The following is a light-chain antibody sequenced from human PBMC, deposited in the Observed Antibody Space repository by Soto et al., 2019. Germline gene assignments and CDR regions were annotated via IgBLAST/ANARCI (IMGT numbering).Light chain of an antibody. CDR3: QRYNNAPRT. J-gene: IGKJ1*01. V-gene: IGKV1-27*01. CDR1: QGISNY. CDR2: AAS. Sequence: DIQMTQSPSSLSESVGDSVTITCRASQGISNYLAWYQQRPGKAPTLLIYAASTLQSGVPSRFSGSGSGTDFTLTISSLQPEDVATYYCQRYNNAPRTFGQGTKVEIK.